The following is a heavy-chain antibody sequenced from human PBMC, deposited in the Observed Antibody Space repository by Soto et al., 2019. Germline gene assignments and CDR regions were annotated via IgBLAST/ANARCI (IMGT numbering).Heavy chain of an antibody. V-gene: IGHV3-21*01. CDR2: ISSSSRYI. J-gene: IGHJ4*02. CDR1: GFTFSSYS. CDR3: ARADYFDY. Sequence: GGSLRLSRAASGFTFSSYSMNWVRQAPGKGLEWVSSISSSSRYIYYADSVKGRFTISRDNAKNSLYLQMNSLRAEDTAVYYCARADYFDYWGQGTLVTVSS.